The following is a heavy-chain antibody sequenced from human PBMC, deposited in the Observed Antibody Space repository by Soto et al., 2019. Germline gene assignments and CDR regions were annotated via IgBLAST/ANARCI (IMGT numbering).Heavy chain of an antibody. V-gene: IGHV3-30*18. CDR3: AKDHHSGLEYNWFDP. CDR2: ISYDGSNK. Sequence: GGSLRLSCAASGFTFSSYGMHWVRQAPGKGLEWVAVISYDGSNKYYADSVKGRFTISRDNSKNTLYLQMNSLRAEDTAVYYCAKDHHSGLEYNWFDPWGQGTLVTVSS. D-gene: IGHD1-26*01. J-gene: IGHJ5*02. CDR1: GFTFSSYG.